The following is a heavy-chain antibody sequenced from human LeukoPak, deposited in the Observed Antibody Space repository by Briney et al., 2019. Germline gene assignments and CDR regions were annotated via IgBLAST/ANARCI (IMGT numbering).Heavy chain of an antibody. CDR1: GFTVSSNY. CDR3: AREGGSYPRGDYYYGMDV. D-gene: IGHD1-26*01. V-gene: IGHV3-53*01. J-gene: IGHJ6*02. CDR2: IYSGGST. Sequence: GGSLRLPCAASGFTVSSNYKSWVRQAPGKGLEWVSVIYSGGSTYYADSVKGRFTISRDNSKNTLYLQMNSLRAEDTAVYYCAREGGSYPRGDYYYGMDVWGQGTTVTVSS.